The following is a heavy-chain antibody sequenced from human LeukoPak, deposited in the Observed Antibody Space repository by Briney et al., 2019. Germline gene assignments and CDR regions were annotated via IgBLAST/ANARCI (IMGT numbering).Heavy chain of an antibody. J-gene: IGHJ4*02. Sequence: PSETLSLTCTVSGGSISSSSYYWGWIRQPPGKGLEWIGSIYYSGSTYYNPSLKSRVTISVDTSKNQFSLKLSSVTAADTAVYYCARQRGLGYCSSTSRCLGNPTPDYWGQGTLVTVSS. CDR3: ARQRGLGYCSSTSRCLGNPTPDY. D-gene: IGHD2-2*01. CDR1: GGSISSSSYY. V-gene: IGHV4-39*01. CDR2: IYYSGST.